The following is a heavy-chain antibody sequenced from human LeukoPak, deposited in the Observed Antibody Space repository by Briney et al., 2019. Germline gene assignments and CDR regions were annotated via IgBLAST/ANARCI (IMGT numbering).Heavy chain of an antibody. CDR3: ARMEDRNFGTWGPYYYYGMDG. Sequence: SETLSLTCAVYGGSFSGYYWSWIRQPPGKGLEWIGEINHSGSTNYNPSLKSRVTISVDTSKNQFSLKLSSVTAADTAVYYCARMEDRNFGTWGPYYYYGMDGWGQGTTVTGSS. V-gene: IGHV4-34*01. CDR1: GGSFSGYY. D-gene: IGHD3-10*01. CDR2: INHSGST. J-gene: IGHJ6*02.